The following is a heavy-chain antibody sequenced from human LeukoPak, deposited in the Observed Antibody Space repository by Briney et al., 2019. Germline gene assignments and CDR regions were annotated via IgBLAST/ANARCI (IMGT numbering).Heavy chain of an antibody. V-gene: IGHV3-21*01. CDR1: GFTFSSYS. J-gene: IGHJ4*02. Sequence: GGSLRLSCAASGFTFSSYSMNWVRQAPGKGLELVSSISSSSSYIYYADSVKGRFTISRDNAKNSLYLQMNSLRAEDTAVYYCARAGDGYTFFYWGQGTLVTVSS. CDR2: ISSSSSYI. D-gene: IGHD5-24*01. CDR3: ARAGDGYTFFY.